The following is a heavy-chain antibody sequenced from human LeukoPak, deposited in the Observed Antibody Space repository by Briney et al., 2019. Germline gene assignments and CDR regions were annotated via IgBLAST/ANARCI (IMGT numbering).Heavy chain of an antibody. CDR3: ARDSLVVPFYCQDY. D-gene: IGHD2-2*01. CDR2: ISAYNGNT. J-gene: IGHJ4*02. Sequence: ASVNVSCKASGYTFTSYGISWVRQAPGQGLEWMGWISAYNGNTNYAQKLQGRVTMTTDTSTSTAYMELRSLRSDDTAVYYCARDSLVVPFYCQDYWGQGTLVTVSS. V-gene: IGHV1-18*04. CDR1: GYTFTSYG.